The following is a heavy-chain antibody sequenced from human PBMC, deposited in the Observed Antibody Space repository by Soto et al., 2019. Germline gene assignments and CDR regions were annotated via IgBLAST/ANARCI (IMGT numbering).Heavy chain of an antibody. CDR3: ARTNGDYARGPYYYYGMDV. CDR2: ISAYNGNT. D-gene: IGHD4-17*01. Sequence: QVPLVQSGAEVKKPGASVKVSCKASGYTFTSYGISWVRQAPGQGLEWMGWISAYNGNTNYAQKLQGRVTITRDTSASTAYMELSSLRSEDTAVYYCARTNGDYARGPYYYYGMDVWGQGTTVTVSS. V-gene: IGHV1-18*01. CDR1: GYTFTSYG. J-gene: IGHJ6*02.